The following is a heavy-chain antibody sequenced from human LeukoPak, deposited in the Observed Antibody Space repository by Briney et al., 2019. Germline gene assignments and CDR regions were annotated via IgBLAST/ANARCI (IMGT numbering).Heavy chain of an antibody. CDR1: GYTLTELS. D-gene: IGHD3-22*01. V-gene: IGHV1-24*01. CDR3: ARGDSAYYDSSTYSTLKSFYFDY. CDR2: FDPEDGET. J-gene: IGHJ4*02. Sequence: GASVKVSCKVSGYTLTELSMHWVRQAPGKGLEWMGGFDPEDGETIYAQKFQGRVTMTEDTSTDTAYMELSSLRSEDTAVYYCARGDSAYYDSSTYSTLKSFYFDYWGQGSLVTVSS.